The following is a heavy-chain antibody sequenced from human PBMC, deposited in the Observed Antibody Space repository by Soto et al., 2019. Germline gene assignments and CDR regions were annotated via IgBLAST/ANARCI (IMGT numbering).Heavy chain of an antibody. CDR1: GGSISSYY. J-gene: IGHJ6*02. CDR3: ARTHYYYGMDV. CDR2: IHTSGST. Sequence: SETLSLTCTVSGGSISSYYWSWIRQPAGKGLEWIGRIHTSGSTNYNPSLKSRVTISVDTSKNQFSLKLSSVTAADTAVYYCARTHYYYGMDVWGQGTTVTVSS. V-gene: IGHV4-4*07.